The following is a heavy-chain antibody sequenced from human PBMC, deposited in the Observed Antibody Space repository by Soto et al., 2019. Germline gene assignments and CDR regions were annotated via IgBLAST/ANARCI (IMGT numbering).Heavy chain of an antibody. V-gene: IGHV1-2*06. Sequence: ASVKVSCKASGYIFTDYYMDLVRQAPVQDLGLIVRINPNIFGTNYSQKFQGRFTITRDTSIITAYTELSSLRSEDTATYYCARDIMSDYWGQG. CDR1: GYIFTDYY. CDR2: INPNIFGT. CDR3: ARDIMSDY. D-gene: IGHD2-8*01. J-gene: IGHJ4*02.